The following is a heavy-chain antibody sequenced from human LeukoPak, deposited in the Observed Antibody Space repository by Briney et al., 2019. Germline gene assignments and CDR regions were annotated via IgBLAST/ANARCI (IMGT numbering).Heavy chain of an antibody. V-gene: IGHV3-48*03. CDR3: AKVGIVGANYYYYYMDV. CDR2: ISSSGSTT. Sequence: GGSLRLSCAASGFSFSSYEMNWVRQAPGKGLEWVSYISSSGSTTYYADSVKGRFTISRDNSKNTLYLQMNSLRAEDTAVYYCAKVGIVGANYYYYYMDVWGKGTTVTISS. D-gene: IGHD1-26*01. J-gene: IGHJ6*03. CDR1: GFSFSSYE.